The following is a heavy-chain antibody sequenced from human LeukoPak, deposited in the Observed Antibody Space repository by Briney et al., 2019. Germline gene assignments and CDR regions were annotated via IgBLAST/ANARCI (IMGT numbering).Heavy chain of an antibody. J-gene: IGHJ4*02. V-gene: IGHV3-48*04. D-gene: IGHD3-22*01. CDR2: ISSSSSTI. CDR1: GFTFSSYS. CDR3: ARDSPYDSSGYSPFDY. Sequence: GGSLRLSCAASGFTFSSYSMNWVRQAPGKGLEWVSYISSSSSTIYYADSVKGRFTISRDNAKNSLYLQMNSLRAEDTAVYYCARDSPYDSSGYSPFDYWGQGTLVTVSS.